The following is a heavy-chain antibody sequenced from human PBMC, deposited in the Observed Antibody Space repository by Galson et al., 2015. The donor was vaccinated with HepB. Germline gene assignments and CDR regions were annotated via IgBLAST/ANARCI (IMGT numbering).Heavy chain of an antibody. J-gene: IGHJ3*02. D-gene: IGHD2-2*01. CDR3: ARELGYCSSTSCSLASNEDYYDSSGYYQPDAFDI. Sequence: SVKVSCKASGGTFSSYAISWVRQAPGQGLEWMGGIIPIFGTANYAQKFQGRVTITADESTSTAYMELSSLRSEDTAVYYCARELGYCSSTSCSLASNEDYYDSSGYYQPDAFDIWGQGTMVTVSS. CDR1: GGTFSSYA. V-gene: IGHV1-69*13. CDR2: IIPIFGTA.